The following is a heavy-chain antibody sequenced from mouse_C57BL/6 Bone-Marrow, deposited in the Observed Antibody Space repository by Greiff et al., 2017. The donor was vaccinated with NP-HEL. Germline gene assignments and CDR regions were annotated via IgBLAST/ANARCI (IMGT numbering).Heavy chain of an antibody. CDR2: IHPNSGST. V-gene: IGHV1-64*01. CDR3: ARPHYDYDQAWFAY. Sequence: QVQLQQPGAELVKPGASVKLSCKASGYTFTSYWMHWVKQRPGQGLEWIGMIHPNSGSTNYNEKFKSKATLTVDKSSSTAYMQLSSLTSEDSAVYYGARPHYDYDQAWFAYGGQGTLVTVSA. D-gene: IGHD2-4*01. CDR1: GYTFTSYW. J-gene: IGHJ3*01.